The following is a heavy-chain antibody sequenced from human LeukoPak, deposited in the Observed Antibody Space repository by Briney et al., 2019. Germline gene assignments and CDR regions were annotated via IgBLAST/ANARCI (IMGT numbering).Heavy chain of an antibody. CDR2: IYCSGST. V-gene: IGHV4-39*01. D-gene: IGHD3-9*01. CDR3: ARQPENYDILTGYRLWYFDL. CDR1: GGSISSSSYY. Sequence: SETLSLTCTVSGGSISSSSYYWGWIRQPPGKGLEWIGSIYCSGSTYYNPSLKSRVTISVDTSKNQFSLKLSSVTAADTAVYYCARQPENYDILTGYRLWYFDLWGRGTLVTVSS. J-gene: IGHJ2*01.